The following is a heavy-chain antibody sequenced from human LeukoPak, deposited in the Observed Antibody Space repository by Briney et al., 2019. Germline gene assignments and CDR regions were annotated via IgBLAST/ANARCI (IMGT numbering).Heavy chain of an antibody. V-gene: IGHV1-2*06. D-gene: IGHD3-16*02. CDR2: INPNSGGT. CDR1: GYTFTGYY. CDR3: ARDGGGITFGGVIVRPDY. Sequence: GASVKVSCKASGYTFTGYYMHWVRQAPGQGLEWMGRINPNSGGTNYAQKFQGRVTMTRDTSISTAYVELSRLRSDDTAVYYCARDGGGITFGGVIVRPDYWGQGTLVTVSS. J-gene: IGHJ4*02.